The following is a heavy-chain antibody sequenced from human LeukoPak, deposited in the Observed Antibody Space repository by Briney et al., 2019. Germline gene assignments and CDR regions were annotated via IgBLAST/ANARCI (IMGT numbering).Heavy chain of an antibody. J-gene: IGHJ4*02. CDR3: ARDIGKQLVGGWDY. CDR1: GFTFSSYT. Sequence: GGSLRLSCAASGFTFSSYTMNWVCQAPGKGLEWVASISSSSSYIYYTDSVKGRFTTSRDNAKNSLYLQMNSLRAEDTAVYYCARDIGKQLVGGWDYWGQGTLVTVSS. D-gene: IGHD6-6*01. V-gene: IGHV3-21*01. CDR2: ISSSSSYI.